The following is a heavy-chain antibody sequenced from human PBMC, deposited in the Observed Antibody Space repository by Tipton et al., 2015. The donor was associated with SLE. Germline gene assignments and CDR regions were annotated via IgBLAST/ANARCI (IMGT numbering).Heavy chain of an antibody. J-gene: IGHJ6*03. Sequence: SGFTFSDYAVHWVRQAPGKGLEWVASIRYDGSGKCYADSVKGRFTISRDNSRNTLSLQMNSLRAEDTAVYYCAKESPDYYYMDVWGKGTTVTVSS. CDR1: GFTFSDYA. V-gene: IGHV3-30*02. CDR3: AKESPDYYYMDV. CDR2: IRYDGSGK.